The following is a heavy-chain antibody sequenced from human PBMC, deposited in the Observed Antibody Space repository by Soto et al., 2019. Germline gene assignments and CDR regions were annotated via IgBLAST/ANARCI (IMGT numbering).Heavy chain of an antibody. CDR1: GYTFTGYY. D-gene: IGHD6-6*01. Sequence: ASVKVSCKASGYTFTGYYMHWVRQAPGQGLEWMGWINPNSGGTNYAQKFQGRVTMTRDTSISTAYMELSTLRSDDTAVYYSAKNFLAYSSSSRVGNWFDPWGQGTLVTVSS. J-gene: IGHJ5*02. CDR2: INPNSGGT. V-gene: IGHV1-2*02. CDR3: AKNFLAYSSSSRVGNWFDP.